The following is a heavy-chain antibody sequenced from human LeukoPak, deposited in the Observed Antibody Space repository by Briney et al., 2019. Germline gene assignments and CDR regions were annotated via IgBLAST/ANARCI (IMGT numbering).Heavy chain of an antibody. Sequence: GRSLRLSRAASGFTFSSYGMHWVRQAPGKGLEWVSAISGSGGSTYYADSVKGRFTISRDNSKNTLYLQMNSLRAEDTAVYYCAKDWATVTINYFDYWGQGTLVTVSS. V-gene: IGHV3-23*01. CDR3: AKDWATVTINYFDY. J-gene: IGHJ4*02. CDR2: ISGSGGST. CDR1: GFTFSSYG. D-gene: IGHD4-17*01.